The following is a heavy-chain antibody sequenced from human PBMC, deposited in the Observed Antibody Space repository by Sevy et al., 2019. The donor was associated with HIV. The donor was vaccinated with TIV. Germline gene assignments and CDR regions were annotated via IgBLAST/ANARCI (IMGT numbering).Heavy chain of an antibody. D-gene: IGHD3-10*01. Sequence: GGSLRLSCAASGFTFSSYSMNWVRQAPGKGLEWVSYISSSSSTIYYADSVKGRFTISRDNAKNSLYLQMNSLRAEDTAVYYCAGGYGSGYEGEIDYWGQGTLVTVSS. CDR1: GFTFSSYS. J-gene: IGHJ4*02. CDR2: ISSSSSTI. V-gene: IGHV3-48*01. CDR3: AGGYGSGYEGEIDY.